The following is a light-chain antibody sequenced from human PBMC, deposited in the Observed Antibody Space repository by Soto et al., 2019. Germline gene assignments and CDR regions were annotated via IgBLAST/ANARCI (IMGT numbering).Light chain of an antibody. J-gene: IGKJ2*01. CDR2: RAS. CDR3: QQYSTWHPRYT. Sequence: EIVMTQSPATLSVSPGGRATLSCSASQSVSSYLAWYQQRPGQPPRLLIYRASTRATNIPTRFSGSGSGTEFALTISSLQSEDFAVYYCQQYSTWHPRYTFGQGTKLEI. CDR1: QSVSSY. V-gene: IGKV3-15*01.